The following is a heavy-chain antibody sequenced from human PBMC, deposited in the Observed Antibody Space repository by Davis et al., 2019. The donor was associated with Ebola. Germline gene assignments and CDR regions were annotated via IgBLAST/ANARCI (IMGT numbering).Heavy chain of an antibody. CDR3: AKPRGVGAIDYDY. CDR1: GFTFNNYG. D-gene: IGHD3-3*01. CDR2: ISDSGTST. V-gene: IGHV3-23*01. Sequence: GGSLRLSCAASGFTFNNYGMNWVRQAPGKGLEWVSGISDSGTSTHYADSVKDRFTTFRDNPKNTLYLQMNSLRADDTAVYYFAKPRGVGAIDYDYWGRGTVVTVFS. J-gene: IGHJ4*02.